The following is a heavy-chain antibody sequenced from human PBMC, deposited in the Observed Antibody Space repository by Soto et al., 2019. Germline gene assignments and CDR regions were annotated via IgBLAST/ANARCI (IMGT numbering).Heavy chain of an antibody. CDR3: ARGMVATYYYDSSGYIYYFYY. CDR1: GGSVSSGSYY. CDR2: IYYSGST. J-gene: IGHJ4*02. Sequence: SETLSLTCTVSGGSVSSGSYYWSWILQPPGKGLEWIGYIYYSGSTNYNPSLKSRVTISVDTSKNQFSLKLSSVTAADTAVYYCARGMVATYYYDSSGYIYYFYYWGQGTLVTVSS. D-gene: IGHD3-22*01. V-gene: IGHV4-61*01.